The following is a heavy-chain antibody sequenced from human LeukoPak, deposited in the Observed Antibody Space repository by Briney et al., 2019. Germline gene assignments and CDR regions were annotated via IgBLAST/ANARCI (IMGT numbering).Heavy chain of an antibody. D-gene: IGHD2-15*01. J-gene: IGHJ5*02. Sequence: PSETLSLTCRVSGCSLSGYYLNWMRQPAGKALDWIGRIDTRGSTNYNPALTSRITMSVDTSKIQFSLKVSSVTAAHTAVYYSVGSTCDNCFDPWGQGNLVTVSS. V-gene: IGHV4-4*07. CDR3: VGSTCDNCFDP. CDR2: IDTRGST. CDR1: GCSLSGYY.